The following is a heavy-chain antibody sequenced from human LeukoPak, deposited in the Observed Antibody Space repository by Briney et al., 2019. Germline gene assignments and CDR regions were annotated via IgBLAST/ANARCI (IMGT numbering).Heavy chain of an antibody. CDR3: ARDNTQVYYYYYMDV. CDR2: IYTSGST. J-gene: IGHJ6*03. D-gene: IGHD2-2*02. V-gene: IGHV4-4*07. CDR1: GGSISSYY. Sequence: PSETLSLTCTASGGSISSYYWSWIRQPAGKGLEWIGRIYTSGSTNYNPSLKSRVTMSVDTSKNQFSLKLSSVTAADTAVYYCARDNTQVYYYYYMDVWGKGTTVNVSS.